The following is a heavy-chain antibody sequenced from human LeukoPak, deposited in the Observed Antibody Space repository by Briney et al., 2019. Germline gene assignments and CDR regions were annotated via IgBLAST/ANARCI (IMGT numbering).Heavy chain of an antibody. CDR1: GFTFSSYA. V-gene: IGHV3-30-3*01. CDR3: ARDPYGDNDAFDI. J-gene: IGHJ3*02. D-gene: IGHD4-17*01. Sequence: PPGRSLRLSCAASGFTFSSYAMHWVRQAPGKGLEWVAVISYDGSNKYYADSVKGRFTISRDNSKNTLYLQMNSLRAEDTAVYYCARDPYGDNDAFDIWGQGTMVTVSS. CDR2: ISYDGSNK.